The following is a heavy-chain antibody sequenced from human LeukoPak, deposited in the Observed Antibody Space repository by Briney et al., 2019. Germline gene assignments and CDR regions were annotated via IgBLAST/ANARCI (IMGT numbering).Heavy chain of an antibody. Sequence: SETLSLTCAVYGGSFSGYYWSWIRQPPGKGLEWIGEINHSGSTNYNPSLKSRVTISVDTSKNQFSLKLSSVTAADPAVYYCARWDCSGGSCYSDYWGQGTLVTVSS. CDR3: ARWDCSGGSCYSDY. CDR2: INHSGST. V-gene: IGHV4-34*01. J-gene: IGHJ4*02. D-gene: IGHD2-15*01. CDR1: GGSFSGYY.